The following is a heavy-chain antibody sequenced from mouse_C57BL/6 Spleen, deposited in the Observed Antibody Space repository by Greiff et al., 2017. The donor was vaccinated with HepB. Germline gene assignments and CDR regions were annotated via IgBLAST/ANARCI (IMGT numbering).Heavy chain of an antibody. D-gene: IGHD1-1*01. J-gene: IGHJ3*01. CDR3: ARRGVTTAVGGFAY. CDR1: GYAFTNYL. Sequence: QVQLQQSGAELVRPGTSVKVSCKASGYAFTNYLIEWVKQRPGQGLEWIGVINPGSGGTNYNEKFKGKATLTADKSSSTAYMQLSSLTSEDSAVYFCARRGVTTAVGGFAYWGQGTLVTVSA. CDR2: INPGSGGT. V-gene: IGHV1-54*01.